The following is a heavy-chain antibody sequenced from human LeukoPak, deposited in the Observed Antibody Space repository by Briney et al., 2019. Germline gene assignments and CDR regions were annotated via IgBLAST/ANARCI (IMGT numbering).Heavy chain of an antibody. J-gene: IGHJ4*02. CDR2: NYTSGST. CDR3: ASQTLEYYGSGSYPF. D-gene: IGHD3-10*01. Sequence: SDTLSLTCTVSGGSISSGMYYWSWARQPAGEGLEWIGCNYTSGSTNYNPSLKSQVTISVDRSKNQFALKLRSVSDADTAVYYGASQTLEYYGSGSYPFWGQGTLVTVSS. CDR1: GGSISSGMYY. V-gene: IGHV4-61*02.